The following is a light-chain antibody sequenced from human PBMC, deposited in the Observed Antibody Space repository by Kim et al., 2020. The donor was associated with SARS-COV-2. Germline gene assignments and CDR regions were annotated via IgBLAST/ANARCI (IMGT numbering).Light chain of an antibody. Sequence: QSVLTQPLSVSGTPGQRVIISCSGSSSNIGKNYGYWLQQFPGRAPKLLIYRSDQRPSGVPDRFSGSKSGTAASLAISGLRSEDEADYYCAAWDDSVSGWLFGGGTKVTVL. CDR2: RSD. J-gene: IGLJ2*01. CDR3: AAWDDSVSGWL. CDR1: SSNIGKNY. V-gene: IGLV1-47*01.